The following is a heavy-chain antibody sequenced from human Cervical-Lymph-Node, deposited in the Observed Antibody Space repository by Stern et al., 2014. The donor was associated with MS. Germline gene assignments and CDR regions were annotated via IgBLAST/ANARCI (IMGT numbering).Heavy chain of an antibody. CDR3: TREGAFDI. Sequence: VQLVESGPGLVKPSQTLSLTCAISGDSVSSNSAAWNWITQSTSRGLEWLGRTYNRSKWYNDYAVSVKSRITINPDTSKNHFSLQLNSVTPEDTAVYYCTREGAFDIWGQGTMVTVSS. J-gene: IGHJ3*02. CDR2: TYNRSKWYN. V-gene: IGHV6-1*01. CDR1: GDSVSSNSAA.